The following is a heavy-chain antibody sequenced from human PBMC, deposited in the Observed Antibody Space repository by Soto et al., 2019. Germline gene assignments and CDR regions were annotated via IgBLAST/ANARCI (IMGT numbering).Heavy chain of an antibody. CDR3: ATAFPPASYYDTDYYFDY. CDR2: ISYDGSNK. CDR1: GFTFSSYA. D-gene: IGHD3-22*01. J-gene: IGHJ4*02. Sequence: GGSLRLSCAASGFTFSSYAMHWVRQAPGKGLEWVAVISYDGSNKYYADSVKGRFTISRDNSKNTLYLQMNSLRDEDTAVYYCATAFPPASYYDTDYYFDYWGQGTMVTVPS. V-gene: IGHV3-30-3*01.